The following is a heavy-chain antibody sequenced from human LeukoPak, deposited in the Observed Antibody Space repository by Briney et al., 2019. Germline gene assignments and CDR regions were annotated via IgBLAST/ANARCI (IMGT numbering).Heavy chain of an antibody. CDR1: GFSLSTSGVG. J-gene: IGHJ6*02. CDR2: IYWNDDK. Sequence: SGPTLVKPTQTLTLTCTLSGFSLSTSGVGVGWIRQPPGKALEWLALIYWNDDKRYSPSLKSRLTITKDTSKNQVVLTITNMDPVDTATYYCAHSEWDCSSTSCYYYYGMDVWGQGTTVTVSS. CDR3: AHSEWDCSSTSCYYYYGMDV. V-gene: IGHV2-5*01. D-gene: IGHD2-2*01.